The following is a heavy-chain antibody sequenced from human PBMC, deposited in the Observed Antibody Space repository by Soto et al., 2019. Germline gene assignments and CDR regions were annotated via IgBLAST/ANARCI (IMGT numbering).Heavy chain of an antibody. J-gene: IGHJ6*03. V-gene: IGHV4-59*08. Sequence: SETLSLTCTVSGGSISSYYWSWIRQPPGKGLEWIGYIYYSGSTNYNPSLKSRVTISVDTSKNQFSLKLSSVTAADTAVYYCARTLGYYYMDVWGKGTTVTVSS. CDR3: ARTLGYYYMDV. CDR2: IYYSGST. CDR1: GGSISSYY. D-gene: IGHD3-16*01.